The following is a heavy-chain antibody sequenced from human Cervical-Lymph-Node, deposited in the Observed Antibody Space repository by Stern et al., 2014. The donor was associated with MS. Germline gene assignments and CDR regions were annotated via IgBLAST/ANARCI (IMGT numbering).Heavy chain of an antibody. D-gene: IGHD3-22*01. CDR3: ARDTDYYDSSGQENFDY. V-gene: IGHV1-18*01. J-gene: IGHJ4*02. CDR1: GYTFTSYG. CDR2: ISAYNGNT. Sequence: QVQLVESGAEVKKPGASVKVSCKASGYTFTSYGISWVRQAPGQGLEWMGWISAYNGNTNYAQKLQGRVTMTTDTSTSTAYMELRSLRSDDTAVYYCARDTDYYDSSGQENFDYWGQGTLVTVSS.